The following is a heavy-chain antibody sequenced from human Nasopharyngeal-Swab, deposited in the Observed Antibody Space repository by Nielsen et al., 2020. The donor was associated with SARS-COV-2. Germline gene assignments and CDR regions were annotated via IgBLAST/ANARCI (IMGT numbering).Heavy chain of an antibody. CDR2: TIPIFGTA. CDR3: ARDSSDSYYGMDV. Sequence: SVKVSCKASGGTFSSYAISWVRQAPGQGLEWMGGTIPIFGTANYAQKFQGRVTITADKSTSTAYMELSSLRSEDTAVYYCARDSSDSYYGMDVWGQGTTVTVSS. J-gene: IGHJ6*02. CDR1: GGTFSSYA. V-gene: IGHV1-69*06.